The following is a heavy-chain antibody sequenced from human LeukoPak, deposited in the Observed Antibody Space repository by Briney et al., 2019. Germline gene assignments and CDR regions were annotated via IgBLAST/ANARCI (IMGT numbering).Heavy chain of an antibody. D-gene: IGHD6-13*01. CDR2: ITNSGDYT. V-gene: IGHV3-23*01. CDR1: GFIFSNYG. J-gene: IGHJ3*02. CDR3: AKGWYGDTFDI. Sequence: PGGSLRLSCAASGFIFSNYGMNWVRQAPGKGLEWVSGITNSGDYTNYADSVKGRFTVSRDNSKNTLDLQMNSLRAEDTAVYYCAKGWYGDTFDIWGQGTMVTVSS.